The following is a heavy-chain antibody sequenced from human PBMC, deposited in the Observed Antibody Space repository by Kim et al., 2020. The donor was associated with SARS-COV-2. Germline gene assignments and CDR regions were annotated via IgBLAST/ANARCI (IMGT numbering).Heavy chain of an antibody. CDR3: ARDHYYDSSGATPDNYFDY. Sequence: GGSLRLSCAASGFTFSSYSMNWVRQAPGKGLEWVSSISSSSSYIYYADSVKGRFTISRDNAKNSLYLQMNSLRAEDTAVYYCARDHYYDSSGATPDNYFDYWGQGTLVTVSS. D-gene: IGHD3-22*01. CDR2: ISSSSSYI. J-gene: IGHJ4*02. CDR1: GFTFSSYS. V-gene: IGHV3-21*01.